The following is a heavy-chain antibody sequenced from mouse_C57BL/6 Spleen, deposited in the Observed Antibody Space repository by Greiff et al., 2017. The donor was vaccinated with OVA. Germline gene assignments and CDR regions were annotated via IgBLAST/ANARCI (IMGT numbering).Heavy chain of an antibody. Sequence: VQLQQPGAELVKPGASVKVSCKASGYTFTSYWMHWVKQRPGPGLEWIGRIHPSDSDTNYNQKFMGKATLTVDKSSSTAYMQLSRLTSEDSAVSYCSIGEDSAGYDFDYWGQGTTLTVSS. D-gene: IGHD3-2*02. CDR1: GYTFTSYW. V-gene: IGHV1-74*01. CDR2: IHPSDSDT. J-gene: IGHJ2*01. CDR3: SIGEDSAGYDFDY.